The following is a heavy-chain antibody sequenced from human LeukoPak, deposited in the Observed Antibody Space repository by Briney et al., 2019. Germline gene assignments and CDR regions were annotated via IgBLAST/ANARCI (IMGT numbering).Heavy chain of an antibody. CDR1: GYTFTSYY. V-gene: IGHV1-46*01. CDR3: ARLLWFGEQTDY. D-gene: IGHD3-10*01. J-gene: IGHJ4*02. CDR2: INPSGGST. Sequence: ASVKVSCKASGYTFTSYYLHWVRQAPGQGLEWMGIINPSGGSTSYTQKFQGRITMTRDTSTSTVYMELSSLRSEDTAVYYCARLLWFGEQTDYWGQGTLVTVSS.